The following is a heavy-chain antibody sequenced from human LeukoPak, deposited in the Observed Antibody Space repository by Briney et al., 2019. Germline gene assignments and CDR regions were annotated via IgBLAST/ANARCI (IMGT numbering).Heavy chain of an antibody. J-gene: IGHJ4*02. D-gene: IGHD5-24*01. CDR3: AKGAAIDH. CDR2: VTGPADTT. V-gene: IGHV3-23*01. CDR1: GFTFNNYA. Sequence: GGSLRLSCAASGFTFNNYAMNWVRQAPGKGPEWVAAVTGPADTTYYADSVKGRFTISRDSFKDTVYLQMNRLGAEDTALYYCAKGAAIDHWGQGTLVTVSS.